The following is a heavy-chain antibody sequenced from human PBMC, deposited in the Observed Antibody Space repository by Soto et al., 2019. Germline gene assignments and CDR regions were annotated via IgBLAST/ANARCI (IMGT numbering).Heavy chain of an antibody. J-gene: IGHJ4*02. CDR3: ARDGSDGSGSYYNFLFDY. CDR1: GFTFSSYA. CDR2: ISDGGSSK. V-gene: IGHV3-23*01. Sequence: GGSLRLSCAASGFTFSSYAMSWVRQAPGKGLEWVAAISDGGSSKYYADSVKGRFTISRDNSKNTLYLQMNSLRAEDTAVYYCARDGSDGSGSYYNFLFDYWGQGTLVTVSS. D-gene: IGHD3-10*01.